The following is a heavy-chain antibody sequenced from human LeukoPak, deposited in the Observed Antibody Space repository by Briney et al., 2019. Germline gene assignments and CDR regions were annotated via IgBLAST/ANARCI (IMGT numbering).Heavy chain of an antibody. CDR2: ITSSSHYI. Sequence: PGGSLRLSCAASGFTFNIYSMNWVRQAPGKGLEWVSRITSSSHYIYYADSVKGRFTISRDNAKNSLYLDMSSLRADDTAVYYCARAENSGSGGLDPWARGPWSPSLQ. V-gene: IGHV3-21*01. D-gene: IGHD2-15*01. J-gene: IGHJ5*02. CDR1: GFTFNIYS. CDR3: ARAENSGSGGLDP.